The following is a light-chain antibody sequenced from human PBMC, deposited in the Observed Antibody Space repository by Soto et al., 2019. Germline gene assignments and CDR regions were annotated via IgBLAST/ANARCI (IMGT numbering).Light chain of an antibody. J-gene: IGKJ4*01. V-gene: IGKV1-12*01. CDR2: AAS. Sequence: DIQITQSPSSVSASVGDRHTITSRASQGISSWLAWYHQKPGKAPKLLIYAASSLQSGVPSRFSGSGSGTDFTLTIISLQPEDFATYYCQQANSFPLTFGGGTKVDIK. CDR3: QQANSFPLT. CDR1: QGISSW.